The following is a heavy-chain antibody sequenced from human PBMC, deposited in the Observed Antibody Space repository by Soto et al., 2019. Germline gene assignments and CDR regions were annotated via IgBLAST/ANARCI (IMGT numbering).Heavy chain of an antibody. CDR2: IFHSGNT. J-gene: IGHJ6*02. Sequence: QVQLQESGPGLVKPSGTLSLTCAVSSGSIDTTNWWSWVRQPPGKGLEWIGEIFHSGNTYYNPSLASRVTISVDTSKNQFSLNLRSVTAADTAVCYCARRTWGMDVWGQGTTVTVSS. V-gene: IGHV4-4*02. D-gene: IGHD2-8*01. CDR3: ARRTWGMDV. CDR1: SGSIDTTNW.